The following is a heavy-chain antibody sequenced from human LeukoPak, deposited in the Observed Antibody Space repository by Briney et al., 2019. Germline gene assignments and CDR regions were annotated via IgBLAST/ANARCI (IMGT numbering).Heavy chain of an antibody. Sequence: SSETLSLTCAVYGGSISSYYWTWIRQPPGKGLEWIGYIYTSGSPNYNPSPKSRVTISVDTSKNQFSLKLSSVTAADTAVYYCASSSGWYNYFDYWGQGTLVTVSS. D-gene: IGHD6-19*01. J-gene: IGHJ4*02. CDR3: ASSSGWYNYFDY. CDR1: GGSISSYY. V-gene: IGHV4-4*09. CDR2: IYTSGSP.